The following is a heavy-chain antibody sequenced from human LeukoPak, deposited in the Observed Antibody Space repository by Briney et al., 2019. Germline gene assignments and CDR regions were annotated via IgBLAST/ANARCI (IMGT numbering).Heavy chain of an antibody. Sequence: GKSLRLSCTASGFTFTSYAIHWVRRAPGKGLEWVAVIWYDGSDKYYADSVKGRFTISRDISKNTLYLQMNSLRAEDTAVYYCARDSYCSSGSCYYFDFWGQGALVAVSS. CDR2: IWYDGSDK. CDR3: ARDSYCSSGSCYYFDF. V-gene: IGHV3-33*01. D-gene: IGHD2-15*01. CDR1: GFTFTSYA. J-gene: IGHJ4*02.